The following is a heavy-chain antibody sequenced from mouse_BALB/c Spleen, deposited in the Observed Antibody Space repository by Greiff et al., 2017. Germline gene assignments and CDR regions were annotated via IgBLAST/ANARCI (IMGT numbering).Heavy chain of an antibody. V-gene: IGHV14-3*02. CDR1: GFNIKDTY. J-gene: IGHJ4*01. CDR2: IDPANGNT. CDR3: ARNGNYVSYYAMDY. Sequence: SGAELVKPGASVKLSCTASGFNIKDTYMHWVKQRPEQGLEWIGRIDPANGNTKYDPKFQGKATITADTSSNTAYLQLSSLTSEDTAVYYCARNGNYVSYYAMDYWGQGTSVTVSS. D-gene: IGHD2-1*01.